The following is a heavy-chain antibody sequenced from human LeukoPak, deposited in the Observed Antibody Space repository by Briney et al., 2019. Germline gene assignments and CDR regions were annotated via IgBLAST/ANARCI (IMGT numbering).Heavy chain of an antibody. V-gene: IGHV4-59*01. J-gene: IGHJ4*02. Sequence: SETLSLTCTVSGGSISSYYWSWIRQPPGKGLEWIGYIYYSGSTNYNPPLKSRVTISVDTSKNQFSLKLSSVTAADTAVYYCARDFTCPYGDNCGDYFDYWGQGTLVTVSS. D-gene: IGHD4-17*01. CDR1: GGSISSYY. CDR3: ARDFTCPYGDNCGDYFDY. CDR2: IYYSGST.